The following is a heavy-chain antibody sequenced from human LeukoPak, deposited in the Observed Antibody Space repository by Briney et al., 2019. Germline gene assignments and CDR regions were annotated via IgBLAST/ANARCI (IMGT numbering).Heavy chain of an antibody. Sequence: GGSLRLSCAASTFTFSDAWMTWVRQIPGKGLMWVSRIESNGLTLYADSVRDRFTISRDNGKNTVYLQMNSLRADDTAIYYCARAATYFYGSVTYDWFESWGQGTLVTVSS. J-gene: IGHJ5*01. CDR1: TFTFSDAW. CDR2: IESNGLT. D-gene: IGHD3-10*01. V-gene: IGHV3-74*01. CDR3: ARAATYFYGSVTYDWFES.